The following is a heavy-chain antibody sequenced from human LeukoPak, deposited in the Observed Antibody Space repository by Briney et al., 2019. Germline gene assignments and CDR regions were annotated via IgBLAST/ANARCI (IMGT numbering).Heavy chain of an antibody. D-gene: IGHD4-17*01. V-gene: IGHV5-51*01. J-gene: IGHJ3*02. CDR1: GYSFTSYW. Sequence: GESLKISCKGSGYSFTSYWIGWVRQMPGKGLEWMGIIYPGDSDTRYSPSFQGQVTISADKSISTAYLQWSSLKASDTAMYYCARRRSATVTTEEVEDAFDIWGQGTMVTVSS. CDR2: IYPGDSDT. CDR3: ARRRSATVTTEEVEDAFDI.